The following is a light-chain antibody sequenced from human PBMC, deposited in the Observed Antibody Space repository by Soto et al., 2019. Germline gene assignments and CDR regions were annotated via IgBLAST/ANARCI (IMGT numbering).Light chain of an antibody. J-gene: IGLJ1*01. CDR3: AAWDDSLSGAYV. Sequence: QSVLTQPPSASGTPGQRVTISCSGSSSNIGSNCVYWYQQLPGTAPKLLIYRNNQRPSGVPDRFSGSKSGTSASLAISGLRSEDEADYYCAAWDDSLSGAYVFGTGTRSPS. CDR1: SSNIGSNC. CDR2: RNN. V-gene: IGLV1-47*01.